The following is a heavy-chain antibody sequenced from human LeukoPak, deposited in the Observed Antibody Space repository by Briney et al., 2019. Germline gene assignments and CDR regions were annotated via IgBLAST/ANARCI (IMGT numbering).Heavy chain of an antibody. D-gene: IGHD6-6*01. Sequence: SVKVSCKASGGTFSSYAISWARQAPGQGLEWMGGIIPIFGTANYAQKFQGRVTITADESTSTAYMELSSLRSEDTAVYYCASARAGYSSSYPYYYYYYMDVWGKGTTVTVSS. CDR1: GGTFSSYA. CDR2: IIPIFGTA. CDR3: ASARAGYSSSYPYYYYYYMDV. V-gene: IGHV1-69*01. J-gene: IGHJ6*03.